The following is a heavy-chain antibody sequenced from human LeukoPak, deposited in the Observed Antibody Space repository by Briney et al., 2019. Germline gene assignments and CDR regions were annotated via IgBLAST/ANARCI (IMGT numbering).Heavy chain of an antibody. CDR1: GYTFSRHV. CDR3: MRGTWGVVLDY. CDR2: ISGGKGDT. V-gene: IGHV1-18*01. J-gene: IGHJ4*02. Sequence: ASVKVSCKASGYTFSRHVMTWVRQAPGQGLEWMGWISGGKGDTKYAQNLQGRVTMTTEANTAYMELRSVTSDDTAVYYCMRGTWGVVLDYWGQGTPVTVSS. D-gene: IGHD3-3*01.